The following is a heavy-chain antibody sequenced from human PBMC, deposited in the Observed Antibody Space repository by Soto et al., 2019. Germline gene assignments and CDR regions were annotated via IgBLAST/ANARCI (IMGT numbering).Heavy chain of an antibody. D-gene: IGHD6-13*01. V-gene: IGHV3-23*01. J-gene: IGHJ4*02. CDR3: ARDIGGIAAAVYYFDY. CDR2: ISDNGGTT. CDR1: EFTFSNYA. Sequence: PGGSLRLSCAASEFTFSNYAMSWVRQAPGKGLEWVSSISDNGGTTYYADSVKGRFTISRDNSKNTLYLQMNSLRAEDTAVYYCARDIGGIAAAVYYFDYWGQGTLVTVSS.